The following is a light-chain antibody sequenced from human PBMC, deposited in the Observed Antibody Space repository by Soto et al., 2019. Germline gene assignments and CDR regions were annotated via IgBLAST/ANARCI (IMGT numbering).Light chain of an antibody. Sequence: DIQMTQSPSSLSASVGGRVTITCRASQSSSIYLNWYQQKPGKXPVXLIYAASNLQSGVPSRFGGSGSGTDFTLTISSLQPEDFATYYCQQSYSTPTFGGGTKVDIK. CDR3: QQSYSTPT. CDR1: QSSSIY. J-gene: IGKJ4*01. V-gene: IGKV1-39*01. CDR2: AAS.